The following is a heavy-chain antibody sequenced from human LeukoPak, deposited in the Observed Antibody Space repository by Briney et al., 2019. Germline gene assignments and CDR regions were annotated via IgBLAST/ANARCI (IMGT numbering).Heavy chain of an antibody. V-gene: IGHV3-53*01. D-gene: IGHD4-17*01. Sequence: GGSLRLSCAASGFTVSSNYMSWVRQAPGKGLEWVSVIYTGGSTYYADSVKGRFTISRDNSKNTLYLQMNSLRAEDTAVYYCARGSVDGDYLFSWGQGTLVTVSS. CDR2: IYTGGST. CDR1: GFTVSSNY. J-gene: IGHJ5*02. CDR3: ARGSVDGDYLFS.